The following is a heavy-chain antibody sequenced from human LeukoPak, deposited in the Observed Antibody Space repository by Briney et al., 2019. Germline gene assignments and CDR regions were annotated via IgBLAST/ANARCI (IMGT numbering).Heavy chain of an antibody. CDR2: IYYSGST. CDR1: GGSISSGGYY. CDR3: ARDYQEWSSGYGYYYYYGMDV. J-gene: IGHJ6*02. V-gene: IGHV4-31*03. D-gene: IGHD3-3*01. Sequence: SETLSLTCTVSGGSISSGGYYWSWIRQHPGKGLEWIGYIYYSGSTYYNPSLKSRVTISVDTSKNQFSLKLSSVTAADTAVYYCARDYQEWSSGYGYYYYYGMDVWGQGTTVTVS.